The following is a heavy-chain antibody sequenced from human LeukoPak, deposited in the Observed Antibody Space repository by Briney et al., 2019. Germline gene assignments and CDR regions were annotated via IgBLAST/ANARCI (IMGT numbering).Heavy chain of an antibody. CDR2: INSDGSST. J-gene: IGHJ2*01. V-gene: IGHV3-74*01. CDR3: ARGAGSSSDMYFDL. CDR1: GFTFSNYW. Sequence: GGSLRLSCAASGFTFSNYWMHWVRQAPGKGLVWVSRINSDGSSTNYADSVKGRFTISRDNAKNTLYLQMSSLRAEDTALYYCARGAGSSSDMYFDLWGRGTLVTVSS. D-gene: IGHD6-6*01.